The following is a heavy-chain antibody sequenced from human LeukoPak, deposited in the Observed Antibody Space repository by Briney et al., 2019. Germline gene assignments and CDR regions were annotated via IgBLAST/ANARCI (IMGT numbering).Heavy chain of an antibody. CDR2: IIPIFGTA. J-gene: IGHJ6*02. CDR1: GGTFSSYA. V-gene: IGHV1-69*13. CDR3: ARTWIQLWSQAYYYYGMDV. Sequence: SVKVSCKASGGTFSSYAISWVRQAPGQGLEWMGGIIPIFGTANYAQKFQGRVTITADESTSTAYMELSSLRSEDTAVYYCARTWIQLWSQAYYYYGMDVWGQGTTVTVSS. D-gene: IGHD5-18*01.